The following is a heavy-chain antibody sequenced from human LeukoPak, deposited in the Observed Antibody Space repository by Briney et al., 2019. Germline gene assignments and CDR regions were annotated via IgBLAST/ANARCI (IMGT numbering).Heavy chain of an antibody. Sequence: GGSLRLSCAASGFTFSNYGMHWVRQAPGKGLEWVAVIWYDGSNKYYADFVKGRFTISRDNSKNTLYLQMNSLRAEDTAVYYCARDRSGLDYWGQGTLVTVSS. CDR1: GFTFSNYG. V-gene: IGHV3-33*01. J-gene: IGHJ4*02. CDR2: IWYDGSNK. CDR3: ARDRSGLDY.